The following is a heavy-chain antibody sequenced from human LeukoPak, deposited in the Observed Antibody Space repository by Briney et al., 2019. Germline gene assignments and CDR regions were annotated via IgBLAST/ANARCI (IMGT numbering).Heavy chain of an antibody. Sequence: ASVKVSCKASGYTFTSYAMNWVRQAPGQGLEWMGWINTNTGNPTYVQGFTGRFVFSLDTSVSTAYLQISSLKAEDTAVYYCARTLTVAGGKYFQHWGQGTLVTVSS. V-gene: IGHV7-4-1*02. CDR1: GYTFTSYA. CDR3: ARTLTVAGGKYFQH. J-gene: IGHJ1*01. CDR2: INTNTGNP. D-gene: IGHD6-13*01.